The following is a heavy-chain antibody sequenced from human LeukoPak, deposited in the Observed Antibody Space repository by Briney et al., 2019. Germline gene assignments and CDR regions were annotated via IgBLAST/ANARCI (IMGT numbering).Heavy chain of an antibody. V-gene: IGHV3-30*03. Sequence: GGSLRLSCAVSGVTFNNYGMHWVRQAPGKGLEWVAVISIDGGEKHYGDSVRGRFTISRDNSKNMLYLHMTSVSVAATAVYYRARRQSRGYYCLDYWGQGTLVSVSS. CDR2: ISIDGGEK. D-gene: IGHD5-12*01. CDR1: GVTFNNYG. CDR3: ARRQSRGYYCLDY. J-gene: IGHJ4*02.